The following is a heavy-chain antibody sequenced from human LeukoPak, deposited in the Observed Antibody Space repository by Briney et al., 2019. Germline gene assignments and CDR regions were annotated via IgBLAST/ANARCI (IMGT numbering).Heavy chain of an antibody. D-gene: IGHD5-12*01. Sequence: PGGSLRLSCAASGFTFSNYWMSWVRQAPGKGLEWVANIKQDGSEKYYVDSVKGRFTISRDNSKNTLYLQMNSLRAEDTAVYYCAKFSARYSQDAFDIWGQGTMVTVSS. J-gene: IGHJ3*02. CDR1: GFTFSNYW. CDR2: IKQDGSEK. V-gene: IGHV3-7*01. CDR3: AKFSARYSQDAFDI.